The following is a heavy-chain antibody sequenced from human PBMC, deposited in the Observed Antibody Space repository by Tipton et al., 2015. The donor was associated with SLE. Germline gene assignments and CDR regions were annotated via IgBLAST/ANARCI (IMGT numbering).Heavy chain of an antibody. CDR2: INHSGST. D-gene: IGHD3-10*01. J-gene: IGHJ4*02. V-gene: IGHV4-34*01. Sequence: TLSLTCTVSGGSISSSYYWGWIRQSPGKGLEWIGEINHSGSTNYNPSLKSRVTISIDTSKNQFSLKLNSVTAADTAVYYCATGYYGSGSYVWGQGTLVTVSS. CDR3: ATGYYGSGSYV. CDR1: GGSISSSYY.